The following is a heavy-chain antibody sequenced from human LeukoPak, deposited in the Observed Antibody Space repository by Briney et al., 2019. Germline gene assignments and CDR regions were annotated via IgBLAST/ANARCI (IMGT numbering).Heavy chain of an antibody. D-gene: IGHD1-26*01. Sequence: GASVKVSCKASGYTFTSYGISWVRQAPGQGLEWMGWISAYNGNTNYAQKLQGRVTMTTDTSTSTAYMELRSLRSDDTAVYYCARVVSPYGGSYYETAAEYFQHWGQGTLVTVSS. CDR3: ARVVSPYGGSYYETAAEYFQH. CDR1: GYTFTSYG. V-gene: IGHV1-18*01. J-gene: IGHJ1*01. CDR2: ISAYNGNT.